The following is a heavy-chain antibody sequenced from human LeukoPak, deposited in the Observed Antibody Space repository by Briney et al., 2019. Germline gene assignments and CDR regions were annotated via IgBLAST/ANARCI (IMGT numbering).Heavy chain of an antibody. J-gene: IGHJ3*02. Sequence: GGSLRLSCAASGFTFSDYYMSWIRQAPGKGLEWVSYISSSSSYTNYADSVKGRFTISRDNAKNSLYLQMNSLRAEDTAVYYCAGGTEGAFDIWGQGTMVTVSS. V-gene: IGHV3-11*06. D-gene: IGHD1-1*01. CDR1: GFTFSDYY. CDR3: AGGTEGAFDI. CDR2: ISSSSSYT.